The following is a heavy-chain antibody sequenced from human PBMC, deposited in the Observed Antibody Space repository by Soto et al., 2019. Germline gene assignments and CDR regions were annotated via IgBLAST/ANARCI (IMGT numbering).Heavy chain of an antibody. D-gene: IGHD3-22*01. CDR2: IFWNDDK. Sequence: SGPTLVNPTQTLTLTCTFSGFSVTTSGVGVGWIRQPPGKALEWLAFIFWNDDKRYRQSLESRLTITKDSSKNQVVLTVTDVDPVDTATYYCAHSVYDSSGYYYFDYWGQGILVTVSS. CDR1: GFSVTTSGVG. V-gene: IGHV2-5*01. CDR3: AHSVYDSSGYYYFDY. J-gene: IGHJ4*02.